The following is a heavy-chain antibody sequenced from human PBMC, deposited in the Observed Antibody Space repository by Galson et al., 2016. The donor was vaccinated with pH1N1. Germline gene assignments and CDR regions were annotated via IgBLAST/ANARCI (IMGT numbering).Heavy chain of an antibody. J-gene: IGHJ4*02. D-gene: IGHD6-19*01. CDR2: ISWNSGSI. CDR3: AKVAGYFSGWYDY. V-gene: IGHV3-9*01. CDR1: GFTFDDYA. Sequence: SLRLSCAASGFTFDDYAMHWVRQGPGKGLEWVSGISWNSGSIGYADSVKGRFTISRDNATNPLYLQMISLRAEDTALYYCAKVAGYFSGWYDYWGQGTLVTVSS.